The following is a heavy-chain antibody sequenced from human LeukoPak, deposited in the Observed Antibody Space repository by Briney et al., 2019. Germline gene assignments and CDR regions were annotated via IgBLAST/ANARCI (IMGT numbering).Heavy chain of an antibody. D-gene: IGHD2-15*01. CDR2: INPSGGST. V-gene: IGHV1-46*01. J-gene: IGHJ3*02. Sequence: ASVKVSCTASGYTFTSYYMHWVRPAPGQGLEWMGIINPSGGSTSYAQKFQGRVTMTRDTSTSTVYMELSSLRSEDTAVYYCARGVALAAFDIWGQGTMVAVSS. CDR1: GYTFTSYY. CDR3: ARGVALAAFDI.